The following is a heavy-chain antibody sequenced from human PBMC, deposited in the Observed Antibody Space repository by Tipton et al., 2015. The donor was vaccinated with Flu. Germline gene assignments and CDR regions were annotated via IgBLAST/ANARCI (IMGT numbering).Heavy chain of an antibody. V-gene: IGHV4-38-2*02. CDR2: IYYTGST. CDR3: AGDWVGTTTGWFDP. D-gene: IGHD1-26*01. J-gene: IGHJ5*02. Sequence: PGLVKPSETLSLTCSVSGYSIRSAYYWGWVRRPPGKGLEWLGYIYYTGSTNYNPSLKGRVTFSVDTSNSHFSLKLSSVTAADTAVYYCAGDWVGTTTGWFDPWGQGTLVTVSS. CDR1: GYSIRSAYY.